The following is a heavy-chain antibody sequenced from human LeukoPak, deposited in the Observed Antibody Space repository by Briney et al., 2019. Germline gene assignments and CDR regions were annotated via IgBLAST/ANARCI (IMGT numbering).Heavy chain of an antibody. CDR3: ANTHSSSKAYDMDV. CDR2: ISYDGSNK. J-gene: IGHJ6*02. Sequence: GGSLRLSCAASGITFSSYGMHWVRQAPGKGLEWVAVISYDGSNKYYADSVKGRFTISRDNSKNTLYLQMNSLRAEDTAVYYCANTHSSSKAYDMDVWGQGTTVTVSS. CDR1: GITFSSYG. V-gene: IGHV3-30*18. D-gene: IGHD6-6*01.